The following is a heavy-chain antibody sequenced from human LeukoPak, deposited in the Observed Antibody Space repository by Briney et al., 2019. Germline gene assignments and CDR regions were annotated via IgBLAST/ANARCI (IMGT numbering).Heavy chain of an antibody. V-gene: IGHV4-59*01. CDR3: ASSNSVLDY. J-gene: IGHJ4*02. D-gene: IGHD4-11*01. CDR1: GGSISTYY. Sequence: SETLSLTCTVSGGSISTYYWSWIRQAPGKGLEWIGYINYSGSTDYNPSLKSRVTISVDTSKNQLSLKMRSVTAADTAVYYCASSNSVLDYWGQGTLVTVSS. CDR2: INYSGST.